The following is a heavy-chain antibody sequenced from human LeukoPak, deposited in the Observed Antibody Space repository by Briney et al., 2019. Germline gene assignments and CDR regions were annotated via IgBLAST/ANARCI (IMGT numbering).Heavy chain of an antibody. Sequence: GGFLRLSCAASGFTFSNYALSWVRQAPGKGLEWVSAISGSGGNTYYADSVKGRFTISRDNSKKTLYLQMSSLRAEDTAVYYCAKDRTTLVRGVVDFDYWGQGTLVTVSS. D-gene: IGHD3-10*01. CDR3: AKDRTTLVRGVVDFDY. CDR2: ISGSGGNT. CDR1: GFTFSNYA. J-gene: IGHJ4*02. V-gene: IGHV3-23*01.